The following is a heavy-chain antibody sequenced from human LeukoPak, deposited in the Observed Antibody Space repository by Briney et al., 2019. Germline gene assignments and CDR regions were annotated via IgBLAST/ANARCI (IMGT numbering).Heavy chain of an antibody. CDR1: GFTFSSYS. CDR2: ISSSSSYI. D-gene: IGHD2-2*01. CDR3: ARDGGYCSSTGCYYGIDY. J-gene: IGHJ4*02. V-gene: IGHV3-21*01. Sequence: PGGSLRLSCAASGFTFSSYSMNWVRQAPGKGLEWVSSISSSSSYIYYADSVKGRFTISRDNAKNSLYLQMNSLRAEDTAVYYCARDGGYCSSTGCYYGIDYWGQGTLVTVSS.